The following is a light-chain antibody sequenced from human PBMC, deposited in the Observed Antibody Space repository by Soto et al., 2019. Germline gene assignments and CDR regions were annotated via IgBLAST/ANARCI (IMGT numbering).Light chain of an antibody. CDR1: QRTRWW. CDR3: HQYNSYSRT. J-gene: IGKJ1*01. V-gene: IGKV1-5*01. CDR2: DAS. Sequence: IQLTQSPSTLAASLGDRVIITCGASQRTRWWLVWYRQKTGKAPKLLIYDASNLESGVPSSFSGSGSGTEFTLTISSLQPDDFATYYCHQYNSYSRTFGQGTKVDI.